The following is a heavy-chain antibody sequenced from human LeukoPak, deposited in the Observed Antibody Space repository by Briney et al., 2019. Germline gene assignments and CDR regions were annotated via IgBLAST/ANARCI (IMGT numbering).Heavy chain of an antibody. V-gene: IGHV3-48*03. CDR2: ISHIGSAI. CDR3: ARGSGSYW. Sequence: QTGGSLRLSCEVSGFSFGAYEMNWVRQAPGKGLEWVSLISHIGSAINYADSVKGRFVISRDNAKNSLFLQMNSLRAEDTAVYYCARGSGSYWWGQGTLVTVSS. J-gene: IGHJ4*02. CDR1: GFSFGAYE. D-gene: IGHD1-26*01.